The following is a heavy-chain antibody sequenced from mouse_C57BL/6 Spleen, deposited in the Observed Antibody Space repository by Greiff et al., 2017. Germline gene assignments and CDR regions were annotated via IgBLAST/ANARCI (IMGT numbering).Heavy chain of an antibody. D-gene: IGHD2-2*01. J-gene: IGHJ2*01. CDR2: ISSGSSTI. Sequence: EVQLVESGGGLVKPGGSLKLSCAASGFTFSDYGMHWVRQAPEKGLEWVAYISSGSSTIYYADTVKGRFTISRDNAKNTLFLQMTSLRSEDTAMYYCARAWLRQGYYFDYWGQGTTLTVSS. CDR3: ARAWLRQGYYFDY. CDR1: GFTFSDYG. V-gene: IGHV5-17*01.